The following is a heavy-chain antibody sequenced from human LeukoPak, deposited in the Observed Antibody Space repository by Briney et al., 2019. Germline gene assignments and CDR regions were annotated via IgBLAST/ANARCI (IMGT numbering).Heavy chain of an antibody. CDR1: GGSITNYF. CDR2: IYCSGST. V-gene: IGHV4-59*01. D-gene: IGHD1-7*01. Sequence: PSETLSLTCTVSGGSITNYFWSWIRQPPPKGLEWIGHIYCSGSTTYNPSLTNRVTISVDTSKNHFSLRLSSATAADTAVYYCARDGLGITGTVLDYWGQGVLVTVSS. CDR3: ARDGLGITGTVLDY. J-gene: IGHJ4*02.